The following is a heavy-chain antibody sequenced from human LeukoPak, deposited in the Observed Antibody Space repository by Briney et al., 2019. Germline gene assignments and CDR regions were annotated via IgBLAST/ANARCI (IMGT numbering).Heavy chain of an antibody. J-gene: IGHJ5*02. Sequence: SGTLSLTCVVSGGSISSYNWWSWLRQPPGEGLGWIGEIYHSGSTNYNPSRKSRVTISLDKSKNQFSLKLSSVTAADTAVYYCATTAAAGTRLAWFDPWGQGTLVTVSS. D-gene: IGHD6-13*01. V-gene: IGHV4-4*02. CDR3: ATTAAAGTRLAWFDP. CDR2: IYHSGST. CDR1: GGSISSYNW.